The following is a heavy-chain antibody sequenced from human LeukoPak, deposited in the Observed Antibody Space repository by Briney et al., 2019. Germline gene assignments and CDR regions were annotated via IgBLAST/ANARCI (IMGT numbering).Heavy chain of an antibody. J-gene: IGHJ4*02. Sequence: ASVKVSCKASGGTFSSYAISWVRQAPGQGLEWMGRIIPILGIANYAQKFQGRVTITADKSTSTAYMELSSLRAEDTAVYYCAKSAVRGVPVLGNWGQGTLVTVSS. D-gene: IGHD3-3*01. CDR2: IIPILGIA. CDR3: AKSAVRGVPVLGN. V-gene: IGHV1-69*04. CDR1: GGTFSSYA.